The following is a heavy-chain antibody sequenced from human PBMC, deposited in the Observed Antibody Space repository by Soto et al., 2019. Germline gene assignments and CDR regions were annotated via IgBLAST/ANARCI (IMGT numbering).Heavy chain of an antibody. CDR1: GGTFSSYA. V-gene: IGHV1-69*01. Sequence: QVQLVQSGAEVKKPGSSVKVSCKASGGTFSSYAISWVRQAPGQGLEWMGGIIPILGTANYAQKFQGRVTITGDESTSTADGELSSLRSEDAGVYYCAATGYCSGGRCFVDFWGQGTLVT. D-gene: IGHD2-15*01. CDR3: AATGYCSGGRCFVDF. CDR2: IIPILGTA. J-gene: IGHJ4*02.